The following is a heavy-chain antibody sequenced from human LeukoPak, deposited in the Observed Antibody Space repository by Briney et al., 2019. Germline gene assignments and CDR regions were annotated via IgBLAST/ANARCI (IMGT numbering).Heavy chain of an antibody. Sequence: GGSLRLSCAASGSTLSDYYMTWIRQAPGKGLEWVSYISGNGRTIYYADSVKGRFTISRDNTKNSLSLQMHSLRAEDTAVYYCARDQGFAYDLDAFNVWGQGTMVTVSS. D-gene: IGHD3-22*01. V-gene: IGHV3-11*01. CDR3: ARDQGFAYDLDAFNV. J-gene: IGHJ3*01. CDR1: GSTLSDYY. CDR2: ISGNGRTI.